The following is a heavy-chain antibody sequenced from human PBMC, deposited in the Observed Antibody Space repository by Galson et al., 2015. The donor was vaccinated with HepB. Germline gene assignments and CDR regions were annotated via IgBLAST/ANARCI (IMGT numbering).Heavy chain of an antibody. V-gene: IGHV3-23*01. J-gene: IGHJ4*02. CDR1: GFTFKNYA. D-gene: IGHD1-26*01. CDR2: VSGSAVST. Sequence: SLRLSCAASGFTFKNYAMSWVRQAPGKGLEWVSAVSGSAVSTYYAGSVKGRFTISRDNSKNTLFLQMKILRAEDTAIYYCAKWGGAVDYWCQGTLVTVSS. CDR3: AKWGGAVDY.